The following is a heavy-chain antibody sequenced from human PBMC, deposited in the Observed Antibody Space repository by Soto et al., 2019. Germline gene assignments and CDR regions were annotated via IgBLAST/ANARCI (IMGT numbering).Heavy chain of an antibody. J-gene: IGHJ4*01. CDR1: GSTFSSYW. V-gene: IGHV3-74*01. CDR2: IKPDGSWT. D-gene: IGHD1-7*01. CDR3: AGYNWNSQNY. Sequence: SCAASGSTFSSYWMHWVRQAPGKGLVWVSRIKPDGSWTIHADSVKGRFTISRDNAKSMVYLQMNSLRVEDTAVYYCAGYNWNSQNYWGHGTLVTVSS.